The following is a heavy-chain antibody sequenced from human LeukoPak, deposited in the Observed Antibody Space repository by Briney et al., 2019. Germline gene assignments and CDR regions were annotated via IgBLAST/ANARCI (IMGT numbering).Heavy chain of an antibody. CDR3: ARWTLEMDAFDI. J-gene: IGHJ3*02. CDR2: MNSDGRTT. D-gene: IGHD5-24*01. CDR1: GFSFRSYW. Sequence: PGGSLRLSCAASGFSFRSYWMHWVRQAPGRGLVWVSRMNSDGRTTNYADSVKGRFTISRDNAKNTLYLQMNSLRDEDTAVYYCARWTLEMDAFDIWGQGTMVTVSS. V-gene: IGHV3-74*01.